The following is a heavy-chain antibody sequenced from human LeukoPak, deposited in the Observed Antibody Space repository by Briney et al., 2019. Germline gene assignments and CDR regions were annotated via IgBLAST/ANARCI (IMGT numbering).Heavy chain of an antibody. CDR2: IYHSGST. Sequence: PSQTLSLTCAVSGGSISSGGYSWSWIRQPPGKGLEWIGYIYHSGSTYYNPSLKSPVTISVDRSKNQFSPKLSSVTAADTAVYYCARGTVTTWGGFDPWGQGTLVTVSS. J-gene: IGHJ5*02. D-gene: IGHD4-11*01. CDR3: ARGTVTTWGGFDP. V-gene: IGHV4-30-2*01. CDR1: GGSISSGGYS.